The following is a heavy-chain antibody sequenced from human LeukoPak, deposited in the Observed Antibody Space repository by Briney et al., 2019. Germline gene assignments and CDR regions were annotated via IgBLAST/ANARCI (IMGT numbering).Heavy chain of an antibody. Sequence: PGRSLRLSCAASGFTFSSYGMHWVRQAPGKGLEWVAVISYDGSNKYYADSVKGRFTISRDNSKNTLYLQMNSLRAEDTAVYYCAKANFDYWGQGTLVTVSS. CDR3: AKANFDY. V-gene: IGHV3-30*18. CDR2: ISYDGSNK. J-gene: IGHJ4*02. CDR1: GFTFSSYG.